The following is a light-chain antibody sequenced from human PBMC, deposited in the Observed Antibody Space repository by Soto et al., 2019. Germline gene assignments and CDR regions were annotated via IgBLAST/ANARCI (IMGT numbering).Light chain of an antibody. J-gene: IGKJ1*01. V-gene: IGKV3-20*01. CDR3: QQDGSSPRT. CDR1: QSVSSSF. CDR2: GAS. Sequence: EIVLTQSPGTLSLSPEERATLSCRASQSVSSSFLAWYQQKPGQAPRLLIYGASSRATGIPDRLSGSGSGTDFTLTISRLEPEDFAVYYCQQDGSSPRTFGQGTKVEIK.